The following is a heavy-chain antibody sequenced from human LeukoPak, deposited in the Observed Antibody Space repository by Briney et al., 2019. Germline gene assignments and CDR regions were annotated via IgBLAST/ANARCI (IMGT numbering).Heavy chain of an antibody. CDR1: GGSISSSSYY. J-gene: IGHJ5*02. Sequence: SETLSLTCTVSGGSISSSSYYWGWIRQPPGKGLEWIGSIYYSGGTYYNPSLKSRVTISVDTSKNQFFLKLSSVTAADTAVYYCARKVVVPAYNETQLGFDPWGQGTLVTVSS. CDR3: ARKVVVPAYNETQLGFDP. V-gene: IGHV4-39*07. D-gene: IGHD2-2*01. CDR2: IYYSGGT.